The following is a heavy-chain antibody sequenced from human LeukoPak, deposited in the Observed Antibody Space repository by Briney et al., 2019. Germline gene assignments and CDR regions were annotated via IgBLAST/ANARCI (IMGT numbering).Heavy chain of an antibody. CDR2: IRYDGSNK. Sequence: GGSLRLSCAASGFTFSSYGMHWVRQAPGKGLEWVAFIRYDGSNKYYADSVKGRFTISRDNSKNTLYLQMNSLRAEDTAVYYCAKGRYGYFDSYFDYWGQGTLVTVSS. D-gene: IGHD3-9*01. V-gene: IGHV3-30*02. J-gene: IGHJ4*02. CDR1: GFTFSSYG. CDR3: AKGRYGYFDSYFDY.